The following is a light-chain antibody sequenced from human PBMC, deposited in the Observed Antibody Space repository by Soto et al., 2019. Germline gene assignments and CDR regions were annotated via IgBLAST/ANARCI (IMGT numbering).Light chain of an antibody. CDR3: HQYDDWPPGYT. CDR1: QNINNN. CDR2: GAS. V-gene: IGKV3-15*01. J-gene: IGKJ2*01. Sequence: EIVMTQSPATLSVSPGDRATLSCRASQNINNNLAWYQQKPGQAPRLLIHGASTRATGIPARFSGSGSGAEFTLTISSLQSEDFAVYYCHQYDDWPPGYTFGQGTKLEI.